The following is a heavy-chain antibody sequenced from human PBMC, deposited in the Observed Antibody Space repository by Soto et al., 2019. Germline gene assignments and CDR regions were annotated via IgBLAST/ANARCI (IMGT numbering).Heavy chain of an antibody. V-gene: IGHV4-59*01. D-gene: IGHD3-10*02. CDR3: ARDGGRWSYVPFDI. Sequence: SETLSLTCTVAGGSISSYYWSWIRQPPGEGLEWIGYIYYSGSTNYNPSLKSRVTIAVDTSKNQFSLKLSSVTAADTAVYYCARDGGRWSYVPFDIWGQRKMVTVSS. CDR1: GGSISSYY. CDR2: IYYSGST. J-gene: IGHJ3*02.